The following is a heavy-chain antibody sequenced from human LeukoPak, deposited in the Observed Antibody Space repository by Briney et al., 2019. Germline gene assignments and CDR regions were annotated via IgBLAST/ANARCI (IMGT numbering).Heavy chain of an antibody. D-gene: IGHD3-10*01. Sequence: SGGSLRLSCAASGFTVSSNYMSWVRQAPGKGLEWVSVIYSGGSTYYVDSVKGRFTISRDNSKNMLYLQMNSLRAEDTAVYFCARDVTMVRGAQDYYGMDVWGQGTTVTVSS. J-gene: IGHJ6*02. CDR1: GFTVSSNY. CDR3: ARDVTMVRGAQDYYGMDV. CDR2: IYSGGST. V-gene: IGHV3-53*01.